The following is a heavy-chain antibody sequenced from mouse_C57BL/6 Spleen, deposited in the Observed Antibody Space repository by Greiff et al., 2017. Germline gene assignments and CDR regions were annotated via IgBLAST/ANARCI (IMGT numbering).Heavy chain of an antibody. D-gene: IGHD3-3*01. J-gene: IGHJ2*01. CDR2: IYPGSGNT. Sequence: VKLMESGAELVRPGASVKLSCKASGYTFTDYYINWVKQRPGQGLEWIARIYPGSGNTYYNEKFKGKATLTAEKSSSTAYMQLSSLTSEDSAVYFCARERGLDYWGQGTTLTVSS. CDR1: GYTFTDYY. CDR3: ARERGLDY. V-gene: IGHV1-76*01.